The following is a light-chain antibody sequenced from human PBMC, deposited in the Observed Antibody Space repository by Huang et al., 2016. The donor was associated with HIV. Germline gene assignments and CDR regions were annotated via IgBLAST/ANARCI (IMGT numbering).Light chain of an antibody. CDR1: QSVRSW. CDR2: QAF. CDR3: QQYSSYIQWT. J-gene: IGKJ1*01. V-gene: IGKV1-5*03. Sequence: DIQMTQSPSTLSASVGDRVTIICRASQSVRSWLAWYQQKPGKAPKLLIYQAFTLQNGVPSRFSGSGSGTEFTLTISSLQPDDFATYYCQQYSSYIQWTFGQGTKVEI.